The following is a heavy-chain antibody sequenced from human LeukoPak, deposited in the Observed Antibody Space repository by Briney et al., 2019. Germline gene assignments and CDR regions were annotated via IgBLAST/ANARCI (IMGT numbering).Heavy chain of an antibody. J-gene: IGHJ4*02. CDR2: ISAYKGNT. D-gene: IGHD6-13*01. CDR1: GYTFTGYY. Sequence: ASVKVSCKASGYTFTGYYMHWVRQAPGQGLEWMGWISAYKGNTDYAQKLQGRVAMTTDTSTSTAYMELRSLRSDDTAVYYCAGPWGAGYSSSGFDYWGQGTLVTVSS. CDR3: AGPWGAGYSSSGFDY. V-gene: IGHV1-18*04.